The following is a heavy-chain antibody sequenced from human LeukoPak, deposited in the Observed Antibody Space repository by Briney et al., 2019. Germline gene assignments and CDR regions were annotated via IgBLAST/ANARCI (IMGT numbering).Heavy chain of an antibody. CDR2: IYYSGST. V-gene: IGHV4-31*03. CDR1: GGSISSGGYY. D-gene: IGHD6-6*01. Sequence: SETLSLTCTVSGGSISSGGYYWSWIRQHPGKGLEWIGYIYYSGSTYYNPSLKSRVTISVDTSKNRFSLKLSSVTAADTAVYYCARRVAARPYYFDYWGQGTLVTVSS. J-gene: IGHJ4*02. CDR3: ARRVAARPYYFDY.